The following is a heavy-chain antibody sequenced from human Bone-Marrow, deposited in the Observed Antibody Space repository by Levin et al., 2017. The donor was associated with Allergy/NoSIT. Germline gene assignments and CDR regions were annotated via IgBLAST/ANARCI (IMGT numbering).Heavy chain of an antibody. CDR1: GGSFSGYY. V-gene: IGHV4-34*01. D-gene: IGHD2-8*01. CDR3: ARGRMVLMVYAPPVPAFDI. CDR2: INHSGST. J-gene: IGHJ3*02. Sequence: SETLSLTCAVYGGSFSGYYWSWIRQPPGKGLEWIGEINHSGSTNYNPSLKSRVTISVDTSKNQFSLKLSSVTAADTAVYYCARGRMVLMVYAPPVPAFDIWGQGTMVTVSS.